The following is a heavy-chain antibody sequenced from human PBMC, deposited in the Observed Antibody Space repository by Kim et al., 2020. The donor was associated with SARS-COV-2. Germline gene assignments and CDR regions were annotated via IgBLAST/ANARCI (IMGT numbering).Heavy chain of an antibody. V-gene: IGHV3-23*01. CDR1: GFTFNNYA. J-gene: IGHJ4*02. Sequence: GGSLRLSCAVSGFTFNNYAMSWVRQAPGKGLEWVSAISGSGGSTYYADSVKGRFTISRDNSKNTLYLQMNSLRAEDTAVYYCAKGDSGSSSGYIDYWGQGTLVTVSS. CDR3: AKGDSGSSSGYIDY. D-gene: IGHD6-6*01. CDR2: ISGSGGST.